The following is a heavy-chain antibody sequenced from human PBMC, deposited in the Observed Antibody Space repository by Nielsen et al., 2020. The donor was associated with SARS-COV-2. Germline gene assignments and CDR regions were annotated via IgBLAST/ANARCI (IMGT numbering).Heavy chain of an antibody. J-gene: IGHJ4*02. D-gene: IGHD6-19*01. Sequence: GESLKISCAASGFTFDDYAMHWVRQAPGKGLVWVSRINSDGSSTSYADSVKGRFTISRDNAKNMLYLQMNSLRAEDTAVYYCARDPVAGPHTEYYFDYWGQGTLVTVSS. V-gene: IGHV3-74*01. CDR2: INSDGSST. CDR3: ARDPVAGPHTEYYFDY. CDR1: GFTFDDYA.